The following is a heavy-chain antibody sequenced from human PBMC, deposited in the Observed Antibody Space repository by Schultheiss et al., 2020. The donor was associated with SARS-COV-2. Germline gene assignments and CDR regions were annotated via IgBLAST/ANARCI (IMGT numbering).Heavy chain of an antibody. CDR1: GFTFSSYG. CDR2: IGTRGTT. D-gene: IGHD1-26*01. J-gene: IGHJ2*01. CDR3: ARVGRGIATAPRRSGYFDL. V-gene: IGHV3-48*01. Sequence: GGSLRLSCAASGFTFSSYGMHWVRQAPGKGPEWVSYIGTRGTTYYADSVKGRFTISRDNSKNTLYLQMNSLRAEDTAVYYCARVGRGIATAPRRSGYFDLWGRGTLVTVSS.